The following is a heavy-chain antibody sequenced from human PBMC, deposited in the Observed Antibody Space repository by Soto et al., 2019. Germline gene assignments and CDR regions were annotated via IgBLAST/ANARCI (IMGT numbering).Heavy chain of an antibody. CDR1: GFTFSSYS. D-gene: IGHD6-13*01. V-gene: IGHV3-21*01. J-gene: IGHJ4*02. Sequence: EVQLVESGGGLVKPGGSLRLSCAASGFTFSSYSMNWVRQAPWKGMEWVSSISSSSSYIYSADSVKGRFTISRDNAKNSLDRQMNSLRGEDTAVYYCARGIAADGPYYFVYWGQGTLLTFAA. CDR3: ARGIAADGPYYFVY. CDR2: ISSSSSYI.